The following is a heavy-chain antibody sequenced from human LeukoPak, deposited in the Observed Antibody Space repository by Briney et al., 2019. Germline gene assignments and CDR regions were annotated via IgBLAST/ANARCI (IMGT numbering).Heavy chain of an antibody. CDR1: GGPISSYY. CDR2: IYYSGTT. CDR3: ARESPTSYFGLDV. V-gene: IGHV4-59*01. Sequence: SETLSLTCTVSGGPISSYYWSWIRQPPGKGLEWIGYIYYSGTTNYNPSLKSRVTISVDTSKNQFSLRLSSVTASDTARYYCARESPTSYFGLDVWGQGTTVTVSS. J-gene: IGHJ6*02.